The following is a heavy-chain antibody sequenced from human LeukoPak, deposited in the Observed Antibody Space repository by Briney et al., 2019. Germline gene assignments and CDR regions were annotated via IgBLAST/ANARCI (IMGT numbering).Heavy chain of an antibody. CDR2: VWYDGSNK. V-gene: IGHV3-33*08. CDR1: GFTFSSYG. D-gene: IGHD1-26*01. CDR3: ARATSESSWFDP. Sequence: GGSLRLSCAASGFTFSSYGMHWVRQAPGKGLEWVAVVWYDGSNKYYADSVKGRFTISRDNSKNTLYLQMNSLRVEDTAVYYCARATSESSWFDPWGQGTLVTASS. J-gene: IGHJ5*02.